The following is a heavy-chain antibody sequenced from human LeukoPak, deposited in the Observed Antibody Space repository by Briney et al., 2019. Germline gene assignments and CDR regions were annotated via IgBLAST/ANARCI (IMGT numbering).Heavy chain of an antibody. CDR2: IFYSGSS. D-gene: IGHD6-13*01. CDR1: GGSISSYY. V-gene: IGHV4-59*08. J-gene: IGHJ4*02. Sequence: PSETLSLTWTVSGGSISSYYWSWIRQPPGKGLEWIGNIFYSGSSNYNPSLKCLVTVSFDTSKKPFSMNLSYVTAADTAVYYCERVGHIAAAGTYDYWGQGTLVTVSS. CDR3: ERVGHIAAAGTYDY.